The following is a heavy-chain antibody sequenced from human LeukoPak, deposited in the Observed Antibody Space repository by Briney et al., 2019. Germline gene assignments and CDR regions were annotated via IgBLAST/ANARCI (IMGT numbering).Heavy chain of an antibody. Sequence: SETLSLTCTVSGGSISSSSYYWGWIRQPPGKGLEWIGYIHYSGGTYYNPSLKSRVTISVDTSKNQFSLKLSSVTAADTAVYYCARDSAMGSTSFDSWGQGTLVTVSS. CDR3: ARDSAMGSTSFDS. V-gene: IGHV4-39*07. CDR2: IHYSGGT. D-gene: IGHD1-26*01. CDR1: GGSISSSSYY. J-gene: IGHJ4*02.